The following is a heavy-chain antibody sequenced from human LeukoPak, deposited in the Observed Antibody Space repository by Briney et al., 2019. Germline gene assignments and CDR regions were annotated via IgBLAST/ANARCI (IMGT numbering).Heavy chain of an antibody. V-gene: IGHV4-39*07. J-gene: IGHJ6*03. CDR1: GGSISSSSYY. Sequence: SETLSLTCTVSGGSISSSSYYWGWIRQPPGKGLEWIGSIYHSGSTYYNPSLKSRVTISVDTSKNQFSLKLSSVTAADTAVYYCARVGSSGWYGGYYYYYMDVWGKGTTVTVSS. CDR2: IYHSGST. CDR3: ARVGSSGWYGGYYYYYMDV. D-gene: IGHD6-19*01.